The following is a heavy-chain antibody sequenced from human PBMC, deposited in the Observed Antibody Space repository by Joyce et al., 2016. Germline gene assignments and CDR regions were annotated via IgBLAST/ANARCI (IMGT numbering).Heavy chain of an antibody. Sequence: EVQLLESGGGLVQPGGSLRLSCAASGFTFNNYAMSWVRQAPGKGLECVSIISCGCDNTYYADSVKGRFTISRDNSKNTLFLQMNNLRAEDTALYYCAKGPTVSTDYYFYYMVVWGKGTTVTVSS. J-gene: IGHJ6*03. D-gene: IGHD4-11*01. CDR3: AKGPTVSTDYYFYYMVV. CDR2: ISCGCDNT. V-gene: IGHV3-23*01. CDR1: GFTFNNYA.